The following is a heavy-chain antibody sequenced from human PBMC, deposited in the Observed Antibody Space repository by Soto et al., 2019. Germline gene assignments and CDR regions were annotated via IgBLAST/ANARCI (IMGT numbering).Heavy chain of an antibody. CDR2: TYYRSQWYC. CDR1: ADTVSSNSAT. D-gene: IGHD6-19*01. CDR3: ARHEQREADPFDY. Sequence: QLQQSGPVLVKPSQTLSLTCAISADTVSSNSATWNWIRQSPSRGLAWLGRTYYRSQWYCDYAVSVKSRITITPDTTKHQFSLHLNSVTPEDTAVYYRARHEQREADPFDYWGQGTLVTVSS. V-gene: IGHV6-1*01. J-gene: IGHJ4*02.